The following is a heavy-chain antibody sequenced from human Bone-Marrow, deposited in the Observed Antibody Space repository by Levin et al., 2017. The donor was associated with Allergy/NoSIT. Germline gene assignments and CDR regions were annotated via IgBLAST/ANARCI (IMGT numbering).Heavy chain of an antibody. CDR3: VRDSTWGYDFDY. V-gene: IGHV1-18*01. Sequence: GESLKISCKASDYPFTSYDISWVRQAPGQGLEWMGSINPYNGDMRFAPELQGRVTMTTDISTTTAYMELRTLISDDTAVYYCVRDSTWGYDFDYWGQGTLVIVSS. J-gene: IGHJ4*02. CDR2: INPYNGDM. CDR1: DYPFTSYD. D-gene: IGHD5-12*01.